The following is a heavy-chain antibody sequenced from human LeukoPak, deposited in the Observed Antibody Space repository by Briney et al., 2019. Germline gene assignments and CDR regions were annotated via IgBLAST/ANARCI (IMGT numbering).Heavy chain of an antibody. D-gene: IGHD3-10*01. CDR2: ISGSGGRT. V-gene: IGHV3-23*01. J-gene: IGHJ4*02. CDR3: AKDFGFKVRGTLDY. CDR1: GFTFSSYA. Sequence: GGSLRLSCAASGFTFSSYAMSWVRQAPGKGLEWVSAISGSGGRTYYADSVKGRFTISRDNSKNTLYLQMNSLRAEDTAVYYCAKDFGFKVRGTLDYWGQGTLVTVSS.